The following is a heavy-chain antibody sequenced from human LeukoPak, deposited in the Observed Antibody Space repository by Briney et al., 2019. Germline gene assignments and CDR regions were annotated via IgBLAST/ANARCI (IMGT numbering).Heavy chain of an antibody. CDR2: IYSTGST. Sequence: SETLSLTCTVSGGSIGDYYWTWIRQPAGKGLEWIGRIYSTGSTFYNPSLKGRVTLSIDTSNNRFSLELDSVAAADTAVYYCARQYCSTSSCYSYSGVDVWGQGTTVTVSS. J-gene: IGHJ6*02. D-gene: IGHD2-15*01. CDR1: GGSIGDYY. V-gene: IGHV4-4*07. CDR3: ARQYCSTSSCYSYSGVDV.